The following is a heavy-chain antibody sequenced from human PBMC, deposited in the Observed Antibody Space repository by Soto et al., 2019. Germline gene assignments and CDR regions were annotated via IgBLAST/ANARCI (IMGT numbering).Heavy chain of an antibody. CDR3: ATFPAAADSMDV. Sequence: QVQLQQWGAGLLKPSETLSLTCAVYGGSFGGYYWSWIRQPPGKGLEWIGEINHSGSTNYNPSLKSRVTISIDTSKNQFSLKLSSVTAADTAVYYCATFPAAADSMDVWGKGTTVTVSS. CDR1: GGSFGGYY. V-gene: IGHV4-34*01. J-gene: IGHJ6*03. CDR2: INHSGST. D-gene: IGHD6-13*01.